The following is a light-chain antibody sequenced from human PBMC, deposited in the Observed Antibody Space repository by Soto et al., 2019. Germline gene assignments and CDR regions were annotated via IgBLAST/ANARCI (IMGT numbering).Light chain of an antibody. CDR3: SSYTSSSTRV. Sequence: QSALTQPASVSGSPGQSITISCTGTSSDVGGYNYVYWYQQHPGKAPKLMIYEVSNRPSGVSNRFSGSKSGNTASLTISVLQAEDEADYYCSSYTSSSTRVFGGGTKLTVL. V-gene: IGLV2-14*01. CDR2: EVS. CDR1: SSDVGGYNY. J-gene: IGLJ3*02.